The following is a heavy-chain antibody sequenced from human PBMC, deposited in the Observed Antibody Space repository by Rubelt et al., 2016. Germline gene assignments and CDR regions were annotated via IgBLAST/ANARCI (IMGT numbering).Heavy chain of an antibody. Sequence: QVQLQESDPGLVKPSETLSLTCTVSGGSISSYYWSWIRQHPGKGLEWIGYIYHSGSTYYNPSLRSRVTISVDTSKNQFSLKLSSVTAADRAVYYCARVQYGDYGFDPWGQGTLVTVSS. CDR1: GGSISSYY. J-gene: IGHJ5*02. D-gene: IGHD4-17*01. CDR2: IYHSGST. CDR3: ARVQYGDYGFDP. V-gene: IGHV4-59*06.